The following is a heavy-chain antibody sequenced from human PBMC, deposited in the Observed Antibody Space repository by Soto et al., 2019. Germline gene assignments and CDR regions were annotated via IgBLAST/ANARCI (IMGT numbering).Heavy chain of an antibody. Sequence: PSETLSLTCAVYGGSFSGYYWSWIRQPPGKGLEWIGEINHSGSTNYNPSLKSRVTISVDTSKNQFSLKLSSVTAADTAVYYCARRHYVYIWGSYRPRPSNWFDPWGQGTLVTVSS. V-gene: IGHV4-34*01. CDR1: GGSFSGYY. CDR3: ARRHYVYIWGSYRPRPSNWFDP. CDR2: INHSGST. J-gene: IGHJ5*02. D-gene: IGHD3-16*02.